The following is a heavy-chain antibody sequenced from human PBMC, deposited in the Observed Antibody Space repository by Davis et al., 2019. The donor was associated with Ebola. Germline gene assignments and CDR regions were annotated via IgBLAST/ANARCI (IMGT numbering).Heavy chain of an antibody. CDR3: ARRKGQWLVLDY. CDR2: IYYSGST. J-gene: IGHJ4*02. D-gene: IGHD6-19*01. V-gene: IGHV4-59*08. CDR1: GASISSYY. Sequence: MPSETLSLTCSVSGASISSYYWSWIRQPPGKGLEWIGYIYYSGSTNYNPSLKSRVTISVDTSKNQFSLKLSSVTAADTAVYYCARRKGQWLVLDYWGQGTLVTVSS.